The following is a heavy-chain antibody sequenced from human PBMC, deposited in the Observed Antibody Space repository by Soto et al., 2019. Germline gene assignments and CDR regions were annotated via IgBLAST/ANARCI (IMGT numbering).Heavy chain of an antibody. CDR3: AKRLTEDAFDI. V-gene: IGHV5-51*01. J-gene: IGHJ3*02. Sequence: SLKNSCXGSKYNFANYWICWVRQMPGKGLEWMGIIYPGDSETRYSPSFQGQVTISADKSISTAYLQWSSLKASDTAMYYCAKRLTEDAFDIWGQGTMVTVSS. D-gene: IGHD7-27*01. CDR1: KYNFANYW. CDR2: IYPGDSET.